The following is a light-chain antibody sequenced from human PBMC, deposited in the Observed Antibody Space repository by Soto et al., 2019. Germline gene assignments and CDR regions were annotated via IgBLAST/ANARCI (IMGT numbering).Light chain of an antibody. CDR1: QGISSR. J-gene: IGKJ4*01. CDR2: AAS. CDR3: QQSNSFPLT. V-gene: IGKV1-12*01. Sequence: DIQMTQSPSSVSASVGDRVTITCRASQGISSRLAWYQQKPGKAPNLLIYAASSLQSGATSRFSGSGSETDFTLTIGSLQPEDFATYYCQQSNSFPLTFGGGTKVEIK.